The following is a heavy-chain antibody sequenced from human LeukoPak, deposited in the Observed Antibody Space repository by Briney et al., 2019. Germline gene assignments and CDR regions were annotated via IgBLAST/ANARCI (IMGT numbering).Heavy chain of an antibody. D-gene: IGHD6-13*01. J-gene: IGHJ5*02. CDR2: IYPTGST. V-gene: IGHV4-38-2*02. Sequence: SEALSLTCTVSGYSISSGYYWGWIRQPPGKGLEWIGNIYPTGSTYYNPSLKSRVTISVDTSKNQFSLKVSSVSAADTAVYYCARAYSSSWYWNWFDPWGQGTLVTVSS. CDR1: GYSISSGYY. CDR3: ARAYSSSWYWNWFDP.